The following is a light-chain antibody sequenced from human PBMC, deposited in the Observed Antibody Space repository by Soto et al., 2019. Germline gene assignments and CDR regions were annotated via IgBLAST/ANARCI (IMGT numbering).Light chain of an antibody. V-gene: IGKV3-15*01. CDR1: QSVYNN. CDR3: QQYGSSLWT. J-gene: IGKJ1*01. Sequence: EIVMTQSPATLSVSPGERATLSCRASQSVYNNLAWYQQKPGQAPRLLIYGASTRATGIPARFSGSGSGTEFTLTISSLQSEDFAVYYCQQYGSSLWTFGQGTKVDIK. CDR2: GAS.